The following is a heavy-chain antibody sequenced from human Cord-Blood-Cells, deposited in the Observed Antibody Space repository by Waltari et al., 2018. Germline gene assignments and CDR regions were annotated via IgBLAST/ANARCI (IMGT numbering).Heavy chain of an antibody. CDR2: IGGGRGNT. J-gene: IGHJ4*02. D-gene: IGHD3-3*01. CDR3: AAVTGDYDFWSGYYDY. CDR1: GFTFTSSA. Sequence: QMQLVQSGPEVKKPGTSVKVSCKASGFTFTSSAVQWVRQARGQRLEWIGWIGGGRGNTNYAQKFQERVTITRDMSTSTAYMELSSLRSEDTAVYYCAAVTGDYDFWSGYYDYWGQGTLVTVSS. V-gene: IGHV1-58*01.